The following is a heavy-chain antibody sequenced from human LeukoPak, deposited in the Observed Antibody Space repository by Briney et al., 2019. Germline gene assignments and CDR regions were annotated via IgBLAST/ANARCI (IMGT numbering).Heavy chain of an antibody. CDR3: ARDVIEEYQYQYRGGRCFDY. J-gene: IGHJ4*02. CDR2: ITYEGAIK. D-gene: IGHD2/OR15-2a*01. CDR1: GFTFSRYA. Sequence: GGSLRLSCAASGFTFSRYAMHWVRLAPGKGLEWVAVITYEGAIKNYADSVKGRFTVSRDNSKNTLYLQMDGLRPEDTATYYCARDVIEEYQYQYRGGRCFDYWGQGSLVTVSS. V-gene: IGHV3-30*01.